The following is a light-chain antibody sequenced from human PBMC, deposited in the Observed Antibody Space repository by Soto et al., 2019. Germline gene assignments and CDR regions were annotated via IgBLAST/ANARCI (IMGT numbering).Light chain of an antibody. CDR2: DDR. Sequence: SYELTQPPSVSVAPGQTARITCGGTNIGRKSVHWYQQKPGQAPVVVVYDDRDRPSGIPERFSGSQSGTSATLGITGLQTGDDADYYCGTWDSSLSVGVFGGGTKLTVL. CDR3: GTWDSSLSVGV. CDR1: NIGRKS. V-gene: IGLV3-21*02. J-gene: IGLJ3*02.